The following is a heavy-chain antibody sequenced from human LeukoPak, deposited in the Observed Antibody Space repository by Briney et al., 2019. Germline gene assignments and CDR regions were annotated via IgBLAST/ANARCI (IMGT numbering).Heavy chain of an antibody. CDR3: TRDGATLDY. CDR2: IRSKAYGATT. V-gene: IGHV3-49*04. CDR1: GFTFGDYT. J-gene: IGHJ4*02. D-gene: IGHD1-26*01. Sequence: TGGSLTLSCTASGFTFGDYTTSWVRQAPGKGLEWVGFIRSKAYGATTEYAASVKGRFTISRDDSKSIAYLQMNSLKTEDTAMYYCTRDGATLDYWGQGTLVTVSS.